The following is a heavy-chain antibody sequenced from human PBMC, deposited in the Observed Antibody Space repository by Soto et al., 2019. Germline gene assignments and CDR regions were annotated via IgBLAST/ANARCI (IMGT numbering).Heavy chain of an antibody. J-gene: IGHJ5*02. Sequence: QVQLVQSGAEVKKPGASVKVSCKASGYTFTSYAMHWVRQAPGQRLEWMGWINAGNGNTKYSQKFQGRVTITRDTAARTADMELSSLGTEDTAVYYCARGPPSDCSGGSCYSGAWFDPWGQGTLVTVSS. D-gene: IGHD2-15*01. CDR3: ARGPPSDCSGGSCYSGAWFDP. CDR2: INAGNGNT. V-gene: IGHV1-3*01. CDR1: GYTFTSYA.